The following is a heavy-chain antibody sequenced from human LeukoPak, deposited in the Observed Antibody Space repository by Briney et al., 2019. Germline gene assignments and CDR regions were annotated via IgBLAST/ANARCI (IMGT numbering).Heavy chain of an antibody. Sequence: SETLSLTCTVSGGSISGYYWSWIRQPPGKGLEWIAYVSYSGSTDYNPSLKGRVTVSVDTSKNQFSLNLNSVTAADTAVYYCARSQNYYGSGDYWSQGTLVTVSS. J-gene: IGHJ4*02. V-gene: IGHV4-59*01. CDR3: ARSQNYYGSGDY. CDR2: VSYSGST. CDR1: GGSISGYY. D-gene: IGHD3-10*01.